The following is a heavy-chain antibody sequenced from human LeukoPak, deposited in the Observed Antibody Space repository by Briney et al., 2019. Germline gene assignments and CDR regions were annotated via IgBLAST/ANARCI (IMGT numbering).Heavy chain of an antibody. D-gene: IGHD2-2*01. Sequence: PGGALRLSCAAPGYHFSSHRMSWVRWAPGKGQERVAPKGQDRTEKNYEDSVKSRFTISRDNAKNSLYLQMSSLRAEDTAVYHCARGYCSGTSCFGAFDMWGQGTMVPVSS. CDR2: KGQDRTEK. CDR3: ARGYCSGTSCFGAFDM. CDR1: GYHFSSHR. V-gene: IGHV3-7*01. J-gene: IGHJ3*02.